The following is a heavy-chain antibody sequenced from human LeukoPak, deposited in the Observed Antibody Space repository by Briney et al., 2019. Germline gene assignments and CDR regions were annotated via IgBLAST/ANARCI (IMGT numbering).Heavy chain of an antibody. J-gene: IGHJ4*02. CDR1: GGSIRSSSYY. V-gene: IGHV4-39*01. D-gene: IGHD6-19*01. Sequence: SETLSLTCTVSGGSIRSSSYYWGWIRQPPGKGLEWVAYMYHSGSTSYNPSLKSRVSMSIDTSKNQFSLRLSSVTAADTAVYYCARHGSGWRFDYWGQGTLVTVSS. CDR3: ARHGSGWRFDY. CDR2: MYHSGST.